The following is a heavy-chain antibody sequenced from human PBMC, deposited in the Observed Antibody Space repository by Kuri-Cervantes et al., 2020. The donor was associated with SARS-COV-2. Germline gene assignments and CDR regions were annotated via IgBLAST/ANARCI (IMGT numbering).Heavy chain of an antibody. V-gene: IGHV3-11*04. Sequence: GESLKISCAASGFTFSDYYMSWIRQAPGKGLEWVSCISSNGSTIYYADSVKGRFTISRDNAKNSLYLQMNSLRAEDTAVYYCARDRRVGWADYWGQGTLVTVSS. D-gene: IGHD3-10*01. J-gene: IGHJ4*02. CDR1: GFTFSDYY. CDR2: ISSNGSTI. CDR3: ARDRRVGWADY.